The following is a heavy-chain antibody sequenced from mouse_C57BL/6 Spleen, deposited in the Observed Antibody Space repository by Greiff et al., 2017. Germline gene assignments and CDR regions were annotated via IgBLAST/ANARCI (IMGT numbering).Heavy chain of an antibody. D-gene: IGHD1-1*01. J-gene: IGHJ4*01. CDR3: ARDLVLRSERGTMDY. Sequence: EVQLQQSGPGLVKPSQSLSLTCSVTGYSITSGYYWNWIRQFPGNKLEWMGYISYDGSNNYNPSLKNRISITRDTSKNQFFLKLNSVTTEDTATYYCARDLVLRSERGTMDYWGQGTSVTVSS. CDR1: GYSITSGYY. CDR2: ISYDGSN. V-gene: IGHV3-6*01.